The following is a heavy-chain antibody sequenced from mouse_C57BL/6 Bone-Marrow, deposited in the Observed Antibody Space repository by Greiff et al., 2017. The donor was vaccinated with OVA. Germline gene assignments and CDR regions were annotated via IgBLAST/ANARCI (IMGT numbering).Heavy chain of an antibody. CDR3: AKLDGYYEIY. D-gene: IGHD2-3*01. V-gene: IGHV1-82*01. CDR1: GYAFSSSW. CDR2: IYPGDGDT. Sequence: VQLQQSGPELVKPGASVKISCKASGYAFSSSWMNWVKQRPGKGLEWIGRIYPGDGDTNYNGKFKGKATLTADKSSSTAYMQLSSLTSEDSAVYFCAKLDGYYEIYWGQGTTLTVSS. J-gene: IGHJ2*01.